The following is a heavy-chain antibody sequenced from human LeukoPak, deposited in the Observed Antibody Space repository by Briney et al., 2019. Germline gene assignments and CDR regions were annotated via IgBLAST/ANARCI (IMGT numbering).Heavy chain of an antibody. D-gene: IGHD7-27*01. V-gene: IGHV3-23*01. Sequence: GGSLRLSCAASGFSFSNYALSWVRQAPGKGLEWVSAINGGGTGTHYADSVKGRFTISRDNSKNTLYLQMNSLRAEDTAVYYCAKEGLGLPDYYMDVWGKGTTVTVSS. CDR3: AKEGLGLPDYYMDV. J-gene: IGHJ6*03. CDR1: GFSFSNYA. CDR2: INGGGTGT.